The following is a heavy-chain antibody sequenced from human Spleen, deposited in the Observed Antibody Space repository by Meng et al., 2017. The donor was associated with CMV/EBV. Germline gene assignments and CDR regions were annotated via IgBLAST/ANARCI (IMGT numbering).Heavy chain of an antibody. CDR1: GYTFASYD. CDR3: ARGPIDSVSN. Sequence: ASVKVSCKASGYTFASYDINWVRQATGQGLEWMGWMNPNSGNTGYSQKFQGRVTMTRDTSISTAYMEPSSLRSEDTAVYYCARGPIDSVSNWGQGTLVTVSS. J-gene: IGHJ4*02. V-gene: IGHV1-8*01. CDR2: MNPNSGNT. D-gene: IGHD2-15*01.